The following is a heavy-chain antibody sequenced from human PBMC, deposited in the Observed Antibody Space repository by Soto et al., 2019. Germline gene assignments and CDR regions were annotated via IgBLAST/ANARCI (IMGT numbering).Heavy chain of an antibody. Sequence: ASVKVSCKASGYTFTSYSMHWVRQAPGQRLEWMGWINAGNGNTKYSQKFQGRVTITRDTSASTAYMELSSLRSEDTAVYYCASEVGYCSGGSFYGWSDPWGKGTLVTVSS. D-gene: IGHD2-15*01. V-gene: IGHV1-3*01. CDR1: GYTFTSYS. CDR2: INAGNGNT. J-gene: IGHJ5*02. CDR3: ASEVGYCSGGSFYGWSDP.